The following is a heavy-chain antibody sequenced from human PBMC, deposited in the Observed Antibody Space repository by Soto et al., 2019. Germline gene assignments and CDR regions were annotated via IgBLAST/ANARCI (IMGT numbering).Heavy chain of an antibody. CDR1: GYTLTELS. D-gene: IGHD2-15*01. CDR2: FDPEDGET. V-gene: IGHV1-24*01. J-gene: IGHJ5*02. Sequence: GASVKVSCKVSGYTLTELSMHWARQAPGKGLEWMGGFDPEDGETIYAQKFQGRVTMTEDTSTDTAYMELSSLRSEDTAVYYCATSLLHCSGGSCYSGWFDPWGQGTLVTVSS. CDR3: ATSLLHCSGGSCYSGWFDP.